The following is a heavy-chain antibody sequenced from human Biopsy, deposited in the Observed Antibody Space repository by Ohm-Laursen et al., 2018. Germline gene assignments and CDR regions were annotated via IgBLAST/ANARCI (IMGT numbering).Heavy chain of an antibody. CDR1: GDSINNYY. CDR3: ARGEYYAYWSGARKLNYFDY. J-gene: IGHJ4*02. D-gene: IGHD3-3*01. CDR2: IYTSGSP. V-gene: IGHV4-4*07. Sequence: GTLSLTCTVSGDSINNYYWSWIRQPAGKGLEWIGRIYTSGSPNYNLSLESRVTISVDTSKNQFSLNLFSVTAADAARYFCARGEYYAYWSGARKLNYFDYWGQGTLVIVSS.